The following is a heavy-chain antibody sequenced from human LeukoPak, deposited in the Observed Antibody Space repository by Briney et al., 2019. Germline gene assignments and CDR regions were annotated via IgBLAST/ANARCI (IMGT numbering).Heavy chain of an antibody. CDR1: GFTFSSYS. J-gene: IGHJ4*02. V-gene: IGHV3-21*01. D-gene: IGHD6-19*01. Sequence: GGSLRLSCAASGFTFSSYSMNWVRQAPGKGLEWVSSISSSSSYIYYADSVKGRFTISRDNAKNSLYLQMSSLRAEDTAVYYCARDLIAVAGISNGWGQGTLVTVSS. CDR2: ISSSSSYI. CDR3: ARDLIAVAGISNG.